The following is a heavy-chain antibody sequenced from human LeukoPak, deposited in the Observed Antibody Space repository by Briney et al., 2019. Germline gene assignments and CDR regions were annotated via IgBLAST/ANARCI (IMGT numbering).Heavy chain of an antibody. CDR1: GFTFSDYW. D-gene: IGHD3/OR15-3a*01. V-gene: IGHV3-74*01. CDR3: XXXXXXXXXXDSWGRSLVLFPFDY. J-gene: IGHJ4*02. Sequence: GGSLRLSCAASGFTFSDYWMHWVRQAPGKGLVWVSRISSDGSRVTYADSVKGRFTISRDNAKNTLYLQMNSLRAEDTAVYYXXXXXXXXXXXDSWGRSLVLFPFDYWGQGTLVTVSS. CDR2: ISSDGSRV.